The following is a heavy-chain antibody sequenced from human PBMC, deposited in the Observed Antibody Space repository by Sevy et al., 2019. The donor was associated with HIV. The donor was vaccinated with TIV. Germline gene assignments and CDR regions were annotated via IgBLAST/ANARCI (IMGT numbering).Heavy chain of an antibody. J-gene: IGHJ6*02. V-gene: IGHV1-24*01. D-gene: IGHD2-15*01. CDR1: GYTLTELS. CDR2: LDPEDGET. CDR3: ATGGCSGGSCYPYYYYGMDV. Sequence: ASVKVSCKVSGYTLTELSMHWVRQAPGKGLEWMGGLDPEDGETIYAQKFQGRVTMTEDTSTDTAYMELSSLRSEDTAVYYCATGGCSGGSCYPYYYYGMDVWGQGTTVTVSS.